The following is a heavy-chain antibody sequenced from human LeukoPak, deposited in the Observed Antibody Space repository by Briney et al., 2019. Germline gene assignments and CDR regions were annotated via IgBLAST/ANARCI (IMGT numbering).Heavy chain of an antibody. J-gene: IGHJ4*02. CDR3: AREGDIPMGVPLDH. Sequence: GGSLRLSCVVSGFTFNNYWMSWVRQAPGKGLEWVANIKQEGNEKYYVDSVKGRFAISRDNAKNTLFLQMNSLRAEDTAVYYCAREGDIPMGVPLDHWGQGTLVTVSS. CDR1: GFTFNNYW. CDR2: IKQEGNEK. D-gene: IGHD5-18*01. V-gene: IGHV3-7*01.